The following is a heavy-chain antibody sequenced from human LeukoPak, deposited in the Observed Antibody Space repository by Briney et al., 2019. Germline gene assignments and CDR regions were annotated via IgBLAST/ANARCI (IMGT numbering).Heavy chain of an antibody. CDR3: AREEDVSDYYYYGLDV. CDR2: IYAGGST. V-gene: IGHV3-66*02. J-gene: IGHJ6*02. D-gene: IGHD3-16*02. Sequence: PGGSLRLSCAASGFTVSSHYMNWVREAPGEGLEWVSVIYAGGSTYYADSVKGRFTISRDNSKNTLYLQMNSLKTEATAMYYCAREEDVSDYYYYGLDVWGQGTTVTVSS. CDR1: GFTVSSHY.